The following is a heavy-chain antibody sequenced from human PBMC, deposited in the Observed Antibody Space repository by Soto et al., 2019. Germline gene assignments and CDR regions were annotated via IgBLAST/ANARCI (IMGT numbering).Heavy chain of an antibody. Sequence: ASVKVSCKASGYTFTGYYMHWVRQAPGQGLEWMGWINPNSGGTNYAQKFQGWATMTRDTSISTAYMELSRLRSDDTAVYYCARDFRIAAAGTRRYNWFDPWGQGTLVTVSS. CDR1: GYTFTGYY. V-gene: IGHV1-2*04. D-gene: IGHD6-13*01. J-gene: IGHJ5*02. CDR2: INPNSGGT. CDR3: ARDFRIAAAGTRRYNWFDP.